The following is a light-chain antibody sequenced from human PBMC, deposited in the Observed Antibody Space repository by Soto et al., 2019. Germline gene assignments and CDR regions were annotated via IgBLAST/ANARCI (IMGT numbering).Light chain of an antibody. V-gene: IGKV3-11*01. CDR2: DAS. Sequence: EIVLTQSPATLSLSPVERGTLSCRASQNVSSYLAWYQKKPGQAPRLLIYDASNRATGIPARFSGSGSGTDFTLTISSLQSEDFAVYYCQQYDNWPITFGQGTRLEIK. CDR1: QNVSSY. CDR3: QQYDNWPIT. J-gene: IGKJ5*01.